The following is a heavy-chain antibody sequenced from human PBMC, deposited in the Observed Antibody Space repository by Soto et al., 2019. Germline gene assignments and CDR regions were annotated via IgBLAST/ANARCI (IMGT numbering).Heavy chain of an antibody. D-gene: IGHD6-6*01. CDR1: GFAFSSHP. CDR2: ISDGGDLT. V-gene: IGHV3-23*01. J-gene: IGHJ3*02. CDR3: ARRVIGSSRAFDI. Sequence: PWGSLRLSCSASGFAFSSHPMSWLRQAPEKGLEWVAGISDGGDLTYNADSVRGRFTISRDNSRNTLYLQMNSLRAEDTAVYYCARRVIGSSRAFDIWGQGTMVTVSS.